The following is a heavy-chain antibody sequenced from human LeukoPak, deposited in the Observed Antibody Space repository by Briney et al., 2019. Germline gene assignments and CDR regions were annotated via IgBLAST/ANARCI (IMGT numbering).Heavy chain of an antibody. CDR1: GYTFTSYG. CDR3: ARVGEDYGDFYYYMDV. CDR2: ISAYNGNT. D-gene: IGHD4-17*01. J-gene: IGHJ6*03. Sequence: ASVKVSCKSSGYTFTSYGISLVRQAPGQGLERMGWISAYNGNTNYAQKLQGRVTMTTDTSTSTAYMELRSLRSDDTAVYYCARVGEDYGDFYYYMDVWGKGTTVTISS. V-gene: IGHV1-18*01.